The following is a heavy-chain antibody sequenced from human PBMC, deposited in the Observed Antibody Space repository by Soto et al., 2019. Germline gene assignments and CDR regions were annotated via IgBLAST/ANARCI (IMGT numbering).Heavy chain of an antibody. CDR1: GFTFSSYA. CDR3: VRRDSGTYSYFDY. Sequence: EVQLLESGGGLVRPGGSLRLSCAASGFTFSSYAMTWVRQAPGKGLEWVSSISSSGDSTYDADSVKGRFTISRDNSKNTLFLQMNSLRAEDTALYYCVRRDSGTYSYFDYWGQGTLVTVSS. J-gene: IGHJ4*02. V-gene: IGHV3-23*01. CDR2: ISSSGDST. D-gene: IGHD1-26*01.